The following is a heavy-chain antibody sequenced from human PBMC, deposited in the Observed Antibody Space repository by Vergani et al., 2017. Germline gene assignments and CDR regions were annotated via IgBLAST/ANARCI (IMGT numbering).Heavy chain of an antibody. CDR2: IYYSEST. CDR1: GGPISSYY. Sequence: QVQLQESGPGLVKPSETLSLPCTVSGGPISSYYWSWIRQPPGKGLEWIGYIYYSESTNYNPSLKSRVTISVDTSKNQFSLKLSSVTAADTAVYYCASGPHYDSSGSLGYWGQGTLVTVSS. CDR3: ASGPHYDSSGSLGY. J-gene: IGHJ4*02. V-gene: IGHV4-59*01. D-gene: IGHD3-22*01.